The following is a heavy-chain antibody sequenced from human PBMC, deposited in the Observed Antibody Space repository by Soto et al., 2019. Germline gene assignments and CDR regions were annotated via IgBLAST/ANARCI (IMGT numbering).Heavy chain of an antibody. Sequence: PSETLSLTCTVSGGSISGTSFYWGWIRQPPGKGLEWIGYIYHSGSTYYNPSLKSRVTISVDRSKNQFSLKLSSVTAADTAVYYCARPHGGSSGWDNWFDPWGQGTLVTVSS. CDR2: IYHSGST. V-gene: IGHV4-39*07. CDR3: ARPHGGSSGWDNWFDP. J-gene: IGHJ5*02. D-gene: IGHD6-25*01. CDR1: GGSISGTSFY.